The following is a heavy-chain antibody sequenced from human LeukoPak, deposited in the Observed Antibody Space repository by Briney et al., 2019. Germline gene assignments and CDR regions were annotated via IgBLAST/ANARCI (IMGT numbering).Heavy chain of an antibody. D-gene: IGHD6-13*01. Sequence: GGSLRLSCAASGFTFSSYAMTWVRQAPGKGLEWVSGISGSGGGTHYADSVQGRFTISRDNAKNSLYLQMNSLRAEDTAVYYCASMTAAGTSWFDPWGQGTLVTVSS. CDR1: GFTFSSYA. CDR2: ISGSGGGT. V-gene: IGHV3-23*01. CDR3: ASMTAAGTSWFDP. J-gene: IGHJ5*02.